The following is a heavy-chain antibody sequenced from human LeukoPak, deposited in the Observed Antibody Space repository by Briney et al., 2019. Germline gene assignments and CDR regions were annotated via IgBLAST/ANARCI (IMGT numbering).Heavy chain of an antibody. CDR2: INHSGST. CDR3: ARGGGVVPAAINMDV. J-gene: IGHJ6*03. Sequence: SETLSLTCAVYGGSFSGYYWSWIRQPPGKGLDWIGEINHSGSTNYNPSLKSRVTISVDTSKNQFSLKLSSVTAADTAVYYCARGGGVVPAAINMDVWGKGTTVTVSS. V-gene: IGHV4-34*01. D-gene: IGHD2-2*01. CDR1: GGSFSGYY.